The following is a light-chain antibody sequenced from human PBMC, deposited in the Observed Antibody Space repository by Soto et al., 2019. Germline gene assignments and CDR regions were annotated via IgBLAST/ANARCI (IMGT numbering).Light chain of an antibody. CDR2: DVS. J-gene: IGLJ1*01. CDR3: CSYAGSSSYV. CDR1: SSDVGGYNY. Sequence: QSALTQPRSVSGSPGQSVTISCTGTSSDVGGYNYVSWYQQHPGKAPKLMIYDVSKRPSGVPDRFSGSKSGNTASLTISGLQAEDEADYYCCSYAGSSSYVFGTGTKPTVL. V-gene: IGLV2-11*01.